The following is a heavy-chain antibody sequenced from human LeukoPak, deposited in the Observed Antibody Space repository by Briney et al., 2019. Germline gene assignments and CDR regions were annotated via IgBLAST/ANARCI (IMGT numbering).Heavy chain of an antibody. J-gene: IGHJ4*02. Sequence: ASVKVSCKASGFTFTSSAMQWVRQARGQRLEWIGWIVVGSGNTNYAQKFQERVTITRDKSISTAYLQWSSLKASDTAMYYCARLVGGTTVVTPNYYFDYWGQGTLVTVSS. V-gene: IGHV1-58*02. D-gene: IGHD4-23*01. CDR1: GFTFTSSA. CDR2: IVVGSGNT. CDR3: ARLVGGTTVVTPNYYFDY.